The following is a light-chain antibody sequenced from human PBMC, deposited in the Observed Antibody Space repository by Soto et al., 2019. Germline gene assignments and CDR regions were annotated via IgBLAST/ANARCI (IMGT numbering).Light chain of an antibody. V-gene: IGKV2-28*01. CDR2: LGS. CDR3: MEGLRSPRN. J-gene: IGKJ1*01. CDR1: QPLLHSNGFNY. Sequence: VMTQSPLSLPVPPGEPASISCRSSQPLLHSNGFNYLDWYLQRPGQSPQLLIFLGSTRASGVPERFRGSGSGTDVALKMSRVEAEDVGVYYCMEGLRSPRNFGQGTTGDIK.